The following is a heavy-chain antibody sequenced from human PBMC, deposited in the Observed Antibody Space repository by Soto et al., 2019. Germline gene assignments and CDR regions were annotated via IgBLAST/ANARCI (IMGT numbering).Heavy chain of an antibody. J-gene: IGHJ4*02. D-gene: IGHD3-16*01. CDR3: ARGGGESSDGLCYFDS. CDR1: GGSTSSDNY. CDR2: IYYSGNT. V-gene: IGHV4-30-4*01. Sequence: PSETLSLTCTVSGGSTSSDNYWSWIRQPPGKGLEWIGHIYYSGNTDYNPSLKSRLAISIDTSKNQFSLKPSSVTAADTAVYFCARGGGESSDGLCYFDSWGQGSLVTVSS.